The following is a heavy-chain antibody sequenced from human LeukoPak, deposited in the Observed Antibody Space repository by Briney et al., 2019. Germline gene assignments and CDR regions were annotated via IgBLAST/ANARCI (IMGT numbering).Heavy chain of an antibody. V-gene: IGHV1-69*13. J-gene: IGHJ3*02. D-gene: IGHD3-22*01. Sequence: ASVKVSCKASGGTFSSYAISWGRQAPGQGLEWMGGIIPIFGTANYAQKFQGRVTITADESTSTAYMELSSLRSEDTAVYYCARPERSTLYDSSGFDAFDIWGQGTMVTVSS. CDR2: IIPIFGTA. CDR3: ARPERSTLYDSSGFDAFDI. CDR1: GGTFSSYA.